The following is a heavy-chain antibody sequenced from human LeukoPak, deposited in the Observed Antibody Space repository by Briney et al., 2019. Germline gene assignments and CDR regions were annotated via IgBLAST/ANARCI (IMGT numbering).Heavy chain of an antibody. CDR1: GDSISKSSYS. D-gene: IGHD1-26*01. Sequence: PSETLSLTCTVSGDSISKSSYSWGWIRQPPGKGLEWIGNIYYSGTTYYNPSLKSRVTISVDTSKNQFSLKLSSVTAADTAVYYCARTARGRTHYYFDYWGQGTLVTVSS. J-gene: IGHJ4*02. CDR3: ARTARGRTHYYFDY. CDR2: IYYSGTT. V-gene: IGHV4-39*07.